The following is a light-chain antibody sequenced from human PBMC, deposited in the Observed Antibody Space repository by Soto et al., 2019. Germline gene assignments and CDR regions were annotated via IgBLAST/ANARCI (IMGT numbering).Light chain of an antibody. Sequence: EIVLTQSPGTLSLSPGERATLSCRASQSVRSNYLAWYQQKPGQAPRLLIYGVSARATGIPDRFSGSGSGTDFTRTISRLETEDFAVFYCQQYGDSHPYTFGQGTKVEIK. V-gene: IGKV3-20*01. CDR3: QQYGDSHPYT. CDR1: QSVRSNY. CDR2: GVS. J-gene: IGKJ2*01.